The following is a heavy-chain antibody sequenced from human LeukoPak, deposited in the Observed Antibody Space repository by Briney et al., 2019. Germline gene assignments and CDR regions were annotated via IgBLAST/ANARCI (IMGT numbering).Heavy chain of an antibody. D-gene: IGHD4-17*01. V-gene: IGHV1-69*04. CDR3: ASLAVTREFDY. Sequence: SVKVSCKASGGTFTSYAISWVRQAPGQGLEWMGRIIPNRGIANYAQKLQGRVTITPDKSTSTAYMELRSLRSEDTAVYYCASLAVTREFDYWGGGTML. J-gene: IGHJ4*02. CDR2: IIPNRGIA. CDR1: GGTFTSYA.